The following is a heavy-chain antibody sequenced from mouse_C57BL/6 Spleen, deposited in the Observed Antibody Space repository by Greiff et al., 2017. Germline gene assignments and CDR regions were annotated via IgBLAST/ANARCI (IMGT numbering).Heavy chain of an antibody. CDR3: ARPYYYGSPYWYFDV. Sequence: QVQLQQPGAELVKPGASVKLSCKASGYTFTSYWMQWVKQRPGQGLEWIGEIDPSDSYTNYNQKFKGKATLTVDTSSSTAYMQLSSLPSEDSAVYYCARPYYYGSPYWYFDVWGTGTTVTVSS. CDR2: IDPSDSYT. D-gene: IGHD1-1*01. V-gene: IGHV1-50*01. J-gene: IGHJ1*03. CDR1: GYTFTSYW.